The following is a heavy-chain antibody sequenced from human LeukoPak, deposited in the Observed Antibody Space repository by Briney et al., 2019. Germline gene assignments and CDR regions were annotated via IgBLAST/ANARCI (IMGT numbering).Heavy chain of an antibody. V-gene: IGHV1-69*04. CDR1: GGTFSSYA. CDR2: IIPIFGIA. Sequence: ASVKLSCKASGGTFSSYAISWVRQAPGQGLEWMGSIIPIFGIANYAQKFQGRVTITADKSTSTAYMELSSLRSEDTAVYYCARDRGCSGGSCYSTGNYFDYWGQGTLVTVSS. D-gene: IGHD2-15*01. CDR3: ARDRGCSGGSCYSTGNYFDY. J-gene: IGHJ4*02.